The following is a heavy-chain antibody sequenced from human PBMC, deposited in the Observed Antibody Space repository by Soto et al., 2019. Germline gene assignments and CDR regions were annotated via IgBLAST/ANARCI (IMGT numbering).Heavy chain of an antibody. D-gene: IGHD5-18*01. CDR2: IVVGSGNT. V-gene: IGHV1-58*01. Sequence: SVKVACKASGFTFTSAAVQWVPQARGQRLEWIGWIVVGSGNTNYAQKFQETVTITRDMSTSTAYMELSSLRSEDKAVYYCAADQGYTYANYYYYGIYV. J-gene: IGHJ6*01. CDR3: AADQGYTYANYYYYGIYV. CDR1: GFTFTSAA.